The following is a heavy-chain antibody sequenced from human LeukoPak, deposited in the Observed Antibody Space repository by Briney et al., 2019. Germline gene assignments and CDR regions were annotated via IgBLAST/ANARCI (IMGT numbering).Heavy chain of an antibody. V-gene: IGHV1-18*01. Sequence: ASVKVSCKASGYTFTSYGISWVRQAPGQGFQWMGWISAYNGNTNYAQKFQGRVTMTTDTSTSTAYMELRSLRSDDTAVYYCARDGGSRGWYSAGYWGQGTLVTVSS. CDR1: GYTFTSYG. D-gene: IGHD6-19*01. CDR2: ISAYNGNT. CDR3: ARDGGSRGWYSAGY. J-gene: IGHJ4*02.